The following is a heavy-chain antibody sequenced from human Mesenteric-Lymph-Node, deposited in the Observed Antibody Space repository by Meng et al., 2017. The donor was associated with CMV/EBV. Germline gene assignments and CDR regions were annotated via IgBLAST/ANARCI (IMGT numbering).Heavy chain of an antibody. D-gene: IGHD6-6*01. Sequence: TFSRYGMHWVRQAPGKGLEWVAVISYDGSSPYYSDSVKGRFRISRDNSRNTLYLQLSSLTVEDTAVYYCAKVPARRSSSWSRTEYFHHWGQGTLVTVSS. CDR3: AKVPARRSSSWSRTEYFHH. J-gene: IGHJ1*01. V-gene: IGHV3-30*19. CDR2: ISYDGSSP. CDR1: TFSRYG.